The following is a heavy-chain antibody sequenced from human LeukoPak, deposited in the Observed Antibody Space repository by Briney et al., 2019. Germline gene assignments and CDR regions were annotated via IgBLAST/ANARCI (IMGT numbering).Heavy chain of an antibody. CDR3: ARVPPDYNDLHDALDL. CDR1: GNSFGDYY. J-gene: IGHJ3*01. Sequence: SETLSLTCTVSGNSFGDYYWSWIRQPAGKGLEWIGRIYTSGSTTYNPSLKSRVTMSVDTSKSQFSLNLTSVTAADTAVYYCARVPPDYNDLHDALDLWGQGTMVTVSS. D-gene: IGHD4-17*01. CDR2: IYTSGST. V-gene: IGHV4-4*07.